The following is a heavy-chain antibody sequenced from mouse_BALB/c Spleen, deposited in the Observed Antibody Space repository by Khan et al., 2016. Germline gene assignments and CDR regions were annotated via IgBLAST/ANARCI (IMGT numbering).Heavy chain of an antibody. V-gene: IGHV9-3*02. D-gene: IGHD1-1*01. CDR1: GYTFTNYG. J-gene: IGHJ3*01. Sequence: QIQLVQPGPELKKPGETVKISCKASGYTFTNYGMNWVKQAPGKGLKWMGWINTNTGEPTYAEEFKGRFAFSLETSASTAYLQINNHKNEDTATYFCSEDYYGSNWFAYSCQGTLVTVSA. CDR3: SEDYYGSNWFAY. CDR2: INTNTGEP.